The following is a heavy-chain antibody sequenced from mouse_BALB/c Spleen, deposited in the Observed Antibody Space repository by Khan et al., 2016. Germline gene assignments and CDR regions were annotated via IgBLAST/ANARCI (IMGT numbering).Heavy chain of an antibody. D-gene: IGHD4-1*01. Sequence: QVQLQQSGTELMKPGASVKISCKATGYTFSSYWIEWVKQRPGHGLEWIGDILPGSGSTNYNERFKGKATFTADTSSNPAYMQLSSLTSEDSAVYYCAPGTRRAWRAYWGQGTLVTVSA. CDR1: GYTFSSYW. V-gene: IGHV1-9*01. CDR2: ILPGSGST. CDR3: APGTRRAWRAY. J-gene: IGHJ3*01.